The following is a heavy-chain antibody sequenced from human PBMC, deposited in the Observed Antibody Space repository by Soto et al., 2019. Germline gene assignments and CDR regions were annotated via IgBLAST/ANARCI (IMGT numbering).Heavy chain of an antibody. CDR2: ISSSGSTI. Sequence: GGALRLSCAASGFTFSSYEINWVRLAPGKGLEWVSYISSSGSTIYYADSVKGRFTISRDNAKNSLYLQMNSLRAEDTAVYYCASHDYGDYYGMDVWGQGTTVTVS. CDR1: GFTFSSYE. CDR3: ASHDYGDYYGMDV. J-gene: IGHJ6*02. D-gene: IGHD4-17*01. V-gene: IGHV3-48*03.